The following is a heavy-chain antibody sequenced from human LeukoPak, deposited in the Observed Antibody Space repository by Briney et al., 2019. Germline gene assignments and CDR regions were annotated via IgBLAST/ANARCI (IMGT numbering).Heavy chain of an antibody. V-gene: IGHV4-59*01. CDR2: IHHSGST. Sequence: SETLSLTCAVSGASINGYYWSWIRQPPGEGLEWIGYIHHSGSTNYNPSLKSRVTMSVDKSKTQFSLKVTSVSAAVTAMYYCARVGDTSDYFYYLDYWGQGILVTVSS. J-gene: IGHJ4*02. D-gene: IGHD3-22*01. CDR3: ARVGDTSDYFYYLDY. CDR1: GASINGYY.